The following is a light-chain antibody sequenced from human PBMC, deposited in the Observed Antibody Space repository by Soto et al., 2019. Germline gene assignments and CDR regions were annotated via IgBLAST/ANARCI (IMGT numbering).Light chain of an antibody. J-gene: IGLJ1*01. CDR2: EVT. CDR1: SSDVGSYNL. Sequence: QSVLTQPASVSGSPGQSITISCTGTSSDVGSYNLVSWYQHHPGTAPKLIIYEVTKRPPGVSNRFSASKSGNTASLTIFGLLAEDDADYYCCSYAPTRNSYVFGSGTKVTVL. V-gene: IGLV2-23*02. CDR3: CSYAPTRNSYV.